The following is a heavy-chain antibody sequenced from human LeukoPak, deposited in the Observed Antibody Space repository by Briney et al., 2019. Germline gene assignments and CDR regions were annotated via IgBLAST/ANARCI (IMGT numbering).Heavy chain of an antibody. Sequence: GGSLRLSCAASGFTFSSYEMNWVRQAPGKGLEWVSYISSSGSTIYYADSVKGRFTISRDNAKNSLYLQMNGLRADDTAAYYCARGATDTTRWFDPWGQGTLVTVSS. J-gene: IGHJ5*02. CDR2: ISSSGSTI. D-gene: IGHD1-7*01. CDR1: GFTFSSYE. CDR3: ARGATDTTRWFDP. V-gene: IGHV3-48*03.